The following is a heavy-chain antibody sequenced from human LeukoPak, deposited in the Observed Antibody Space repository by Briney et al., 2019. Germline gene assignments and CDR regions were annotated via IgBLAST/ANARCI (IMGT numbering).Heavy chain of an antibody. CDR2: ISGSGGST. V-gene: IGHV3-23*01. Sequence: GGSLRLSCAASGFTFSSYAMSWVRQAPGKGLEWVSAISGSGGSTYYADSVKGRFTISRDNSKNTLLLQMTTLRAENTAVYYCAKATSYYYDSSGLDYWGQGTLVTVSS. D-gene: IGHD3-22*01. CDR3: AKATSYYYDSSGLDY. CDR1: GFTFSSYA. J-gene: IGHJ4*02.